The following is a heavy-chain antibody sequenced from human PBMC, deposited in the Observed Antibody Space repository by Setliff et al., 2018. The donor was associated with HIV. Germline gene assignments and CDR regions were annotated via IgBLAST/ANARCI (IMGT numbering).Heavy chain of an antibody. CDR2: ISSSGSI. V-gene: IGHV4-4*09. Sequence: PSETLSLTCSVSGDSISNDNWNWIRQPPGKGLEWIGYISSSGSINYNPSLKSRVTISVDTSKNQFSLKLTSVTAADTAFYFCARMAGDSGYPFDNWGQGTLVTVSS. CDR3: ARMAGDSGYPFDN. J-gene: IGHJ4*02. D-gene: IGHD5-12*01. CDR1: GDSISNDN.